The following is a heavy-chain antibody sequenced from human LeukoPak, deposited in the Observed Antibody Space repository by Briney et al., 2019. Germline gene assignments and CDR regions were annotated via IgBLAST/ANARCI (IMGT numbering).Heavy chain of an antibody. Sequence: ASVKVSCKASGYTFTSYGISWVRQAPGQGLEWRGWISAYNGNTNCAQKLQGRVTMTTDTSTSTAYMELRSLRSDDTAVYYCARDRRAYSSGWPLDAFDIWGQGTMVTVSS. V-gene: IGHV1-18*01. J-gene: IGHJ3*02. CDR1: GYTFTSYG. D-gene: IGHD6-19*01. CDR3: ARDRRAYSSGWPLDAFDI. CDR2: ISAYNGNT.